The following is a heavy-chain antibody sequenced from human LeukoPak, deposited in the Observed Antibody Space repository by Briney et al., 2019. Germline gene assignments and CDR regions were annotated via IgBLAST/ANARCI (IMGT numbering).Heavy chain of an antibody. D-gene: IGHD2-8*01. J-gene: IGHJ5*02. V-gene: IGHV1-18*01. CDR2: ISPYDGDA. CDR1: GYSFITYG. CDR3: VRDYCTNSVCYKEDCFDP. Sequence: ASVKVSCEASGYSFITYGISWVRQAPGQGLEWMGWISPYDGDANYAQNVQGRLTMATDTPPSTAYIEPRSLRSYDTAVYYCVRDYCTNSVCYKEDCFDPWGEGTLVTVSS.